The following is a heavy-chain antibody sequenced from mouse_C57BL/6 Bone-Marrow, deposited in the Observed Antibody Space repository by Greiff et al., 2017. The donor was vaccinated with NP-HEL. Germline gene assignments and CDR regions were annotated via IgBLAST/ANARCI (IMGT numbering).Heavy chain of an antibody. J-gene: IGHJ4*01. Sequence: EVKLMESGGGLVRSGRSLRLSCATSGFTFSDFYMEWVRQAPGKGLEWIAASRNKANDYTTEYSASVKGRFIVSRDTSQSILYLQMNALRAEDTAIYYCARDARPYSYAMDYWGQGTSVTVSS. CDR3: ARDARPYSYAMDY. CDR1: GFTFSDFY. CDR2: SRNKANDYTT. V-gene: IGHV7-1*01. D-gene: IGHD2-10*01.